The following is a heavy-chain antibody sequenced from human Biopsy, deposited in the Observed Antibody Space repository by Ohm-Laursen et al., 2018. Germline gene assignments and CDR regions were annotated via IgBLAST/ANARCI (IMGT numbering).Heavy chain of an antibody. D-gene: IGHD1-26*01. J-gene: IGHJ3*02. V-gene: IGHV4-4*07. CDR3: ARDEGLLRAFDI. Sequence: SETLSLTCTVSGGSISGHFWSWVRQPAGKGLEWIGRIYSNGSTNYNPSLKSRVSMSVDTSKNHFSLNLTSVTAADTAVYYCARDEGLLRAFDIWGQGTLGTVSS. CDR2: IYSNGST. CDR1: GGSISGHF.